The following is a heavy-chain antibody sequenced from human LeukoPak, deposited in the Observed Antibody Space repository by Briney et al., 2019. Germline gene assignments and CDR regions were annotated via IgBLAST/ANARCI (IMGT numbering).Heavy chain of an antibody. Sequence: GGSLRLSCASAGFTFDDYAMHWVREAPGKDLEGVSGISWNSGSIGYADSVKGRFTISIDNAKNSLYLQMNSLRAEDTALYYCAKSHSSGYYRDDAFDIWGQGTMVTVSS. V-gene: IGHV3-9*01. J-gene: IGHJ3*02. CDR1: GFTFDDYA. CDR3: AKSHSSGYYRDDAFDI. CDR2: ISWNSGSI. D-gene: IGHD3-22*01.